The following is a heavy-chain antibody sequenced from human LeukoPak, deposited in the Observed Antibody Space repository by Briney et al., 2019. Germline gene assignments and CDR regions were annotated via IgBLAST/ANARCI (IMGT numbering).Heavy chain of an antibody. V-gene: IGHV3-53*01. Sequence: PGGSLRLSCVDSGLTVSSNYMSWVRQAPGKGLEWVSVIYSGGSTYYAGSVKGRFTISRDISKNTLYLQMNSLRAEDTAVYYCANRGRGYCSSTSCYFDPWGQGTLVTVSS. CDR1: GLTVSSNY. CDR2: IYSGGST. J-gene: IGHJ5*02. D-gene: IGHD2-2*01. CDR3: ANRGRGYCSSTSCYFDP.